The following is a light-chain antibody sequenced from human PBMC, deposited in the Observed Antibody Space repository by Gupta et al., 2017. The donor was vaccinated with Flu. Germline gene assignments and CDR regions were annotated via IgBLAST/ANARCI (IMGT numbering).Light chain of an antibody. CDR1: KLGYKY. CDR2: KDG. J-gene: IGLJ2*01. V-gene: IGLV3-1*01. CDR3: QAWDSSTVV. Sequence: SFELTQPPSLSVSPGQTASIPCSGDKLGYKYASWYQQKPGQSPMLVIFKDGTRPSGIPERFSGSNSGNTATLTISGTQAMDEADYYCQAWDSSTVVFGGGTRLTVL.